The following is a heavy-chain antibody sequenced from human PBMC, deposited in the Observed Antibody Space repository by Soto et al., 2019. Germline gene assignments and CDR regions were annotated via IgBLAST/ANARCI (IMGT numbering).Heavy chain of an antibody. V-gene: IGHV1-24*01. CDR3: ATVPIAVAGTGYYFAY. D-gene: IGHD6-19*01. Sequence: QVQLVQSGAEVKKPGASVKVSCKVSGYTLTELSMHWVRQAPGKGLEWMGGFDPEDGETIYAQKFQGRVTMTEDTSTDTAYMELSSRRAEDTAVYYCATVPIAVAGTGYYFAYWGQGTLVTVSS. CDR1: GYTLTELS. J-gene: IGHJ4*02. CDR2: FDPEDGET.